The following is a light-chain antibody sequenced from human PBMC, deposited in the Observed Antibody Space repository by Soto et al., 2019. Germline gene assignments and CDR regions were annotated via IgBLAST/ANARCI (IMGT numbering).Light chain of an antibody. CDR3: QQSYSTPIT. J-gene: IGKJ4*01. V-gene: IGKV1-39*01. CDR2: AGF. CDR1: QSISSY. Sequence: DIQMTQSPSSLSASVGDRVTITCRASQSISSYLNWYQQKPGKAPKLLICAGFSLQTEVPSRFSGSGSETDFTLTISSLQPEDFATYYCQQSYSTPITFGGGTKVQIK.